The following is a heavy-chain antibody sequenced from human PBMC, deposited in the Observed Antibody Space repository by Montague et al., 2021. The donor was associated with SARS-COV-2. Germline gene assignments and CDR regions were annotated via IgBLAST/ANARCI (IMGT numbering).Heavy chain of an antibody. D-gene: IGHD3-3*01. CDR1: GGSISSYY. CDR2: MYYSGST. CDR3: ARLRFLEWLLWFPVSYMDV. J-gene: IGHJ6*03. Sequence: SETLSLTCTVSGGSISSYYWSWIWQPQGKGLERIGNMYYSGSTNYNYSPKRRVTISVDTSKNQFSLKLSSVTVADTAVYYCARLRFLEWLLWFPVSYMDVWGKGTTVTVSS. V-gene: IGHV4-59*01.